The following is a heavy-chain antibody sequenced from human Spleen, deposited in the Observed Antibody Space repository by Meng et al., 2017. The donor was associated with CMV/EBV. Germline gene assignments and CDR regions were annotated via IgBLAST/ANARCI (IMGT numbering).Heavy chain of an antibody. CDR2: INHSGST. CDR1: GGSFSGYY. Sequence: GSLRLSCAVYGGSFSGYYWSWIRQPPGKGLEWIGEINHSGSTNYNPSLKSRVTISVDTSKNQFSLKLSSVTAADTAVYYCAKLESPIVYEKIFDIWGQGTMVTVSS. CDR3: AKLESPIVYEKIFDI. J-gene: IGHJ3*02. V-gene: IGHV4-34*01. D-gene: IGHD2/OR15-2a*01.